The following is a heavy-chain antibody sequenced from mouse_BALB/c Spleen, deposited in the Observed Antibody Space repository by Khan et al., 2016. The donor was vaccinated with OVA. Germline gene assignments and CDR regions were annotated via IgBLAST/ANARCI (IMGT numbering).Heavy chain of an antibody. CDR2: IWGGGGT. V-gene: IGHV2-6-4*01. D-gene: IGHD2-14*01. CDR1: GFSLSSYN. J-gene: IGHJ4*01. Sequence: QMQLEESGPGLVAPSQSLSITCTVSGFSLSSYNIRWVRQPPGKGLEWLGMIWGGGGTDYNSPLKSRLSISKDNSKSQVFLKMNSLQTDDSAMYYCARAYYRSDGYYAMDYWGQGTTSTVSS. CDR3: ARAYYRSDGYYAMDY.